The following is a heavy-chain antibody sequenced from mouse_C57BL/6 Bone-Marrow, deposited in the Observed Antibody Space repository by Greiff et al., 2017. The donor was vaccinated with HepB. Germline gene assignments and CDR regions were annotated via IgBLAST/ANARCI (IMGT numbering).Heavy chain of an antibody. V-gene: IGHV1-81*01. D-gene: IGHD1-1*01. Sequence: VQLQQSGAELARPGASVKLSCKASGYTFTSYGISWVKQRTGQGLEWIGEIYPRSGNTYYNEKFKGKSTLTADKSSSTAYMELRSLTSEDSAVYFCARPHNRSSYIQAWFDYWGQGTLVTVSA. CDR3: ARPHNRSSYIQAWFDY. J-gene: IGHJ3*01. CDR1: GYTFTSYG. CDR2: IYPRSGNT.